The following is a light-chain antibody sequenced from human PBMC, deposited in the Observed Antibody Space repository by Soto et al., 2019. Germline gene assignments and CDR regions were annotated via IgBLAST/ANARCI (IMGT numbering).Light chain of an antibody. CDR2: DAS. CDR1: QSISRW. J-gene: IGKJ1*01. V-gene: IGKV1-5*01. CDR3: QQYNSYSPET. Sequence: DIQMTQFPSTLVASVGDRVTITCRASQSISRWLAWYQQKPGKAPKLLIYDASNLEKGVPSRFSGRGSGTEFTLALSSLQPDDFATYFCQQYNSYSPETFGQGTKVEI.